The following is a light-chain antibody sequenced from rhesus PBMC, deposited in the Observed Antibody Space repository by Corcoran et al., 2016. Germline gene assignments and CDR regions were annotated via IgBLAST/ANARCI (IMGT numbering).Light chain of an antibody. V-gene: IGKV1-74*01. CDR3: QHGYGTPYS. CDR1: ENVNNY. CDR2: KAS. Sequence: DIQMTQSPSSLSASVGDRVTITCRASENVNNYLNWYQQKPGKAPKILIYKASTLQSVVPSRLSGRGSGTDYTFTISSLEPEDVATYYCQHGYGTPYSFGQGTKVEIK. J-gene: IGKJ2*01.